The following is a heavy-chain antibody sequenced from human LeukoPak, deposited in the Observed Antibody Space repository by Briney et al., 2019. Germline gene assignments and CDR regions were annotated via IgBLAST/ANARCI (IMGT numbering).Heavy chain of an antibody. J-gene: IGHJ4*02. Sequence: SETLSLTSTVSGGSITSYYWSWIRQPPGKGLEWIGYLFHSGTRRYNPSLKSRVTISADTTKNQIFLTLNSTTAADTAVYYCARRRGWKQQLVYFDYWGQGTLATVSS. CDR3: ARRRGWKQQLVYFDY. V-gene: IGHV4-59*08. CDR2: LFHSGTR. CDR1: GGSITSYY. D-gene: IGHD6-13*01.